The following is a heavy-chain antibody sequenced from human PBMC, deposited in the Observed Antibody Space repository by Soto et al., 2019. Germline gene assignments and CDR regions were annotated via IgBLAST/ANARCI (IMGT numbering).Heavy chain of an antibody. V-gene: IGHV3-30-3*01. CDR2: IAYDGINK. D-gene: IGHD1-26*01. Sequence: QVHLVESGGGVVQPGTSLRLSCVASGFTFNKFDMHWIRQTPDKRLQWVAFIAYDGINKYYTGSVKGRFSVSRDSSKNTVSLQMNNLGLEDSATYFCARGDQYDILHRYYAMDVWGTGTTVTISS. CDR3: ARGDQYDILHRYYAMDV. J-gene: IGHJ6*04. CDR1: GFTFNKFD.